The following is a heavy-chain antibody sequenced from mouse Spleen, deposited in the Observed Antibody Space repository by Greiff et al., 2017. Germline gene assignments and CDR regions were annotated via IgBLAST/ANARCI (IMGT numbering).Heavy chain of an antibody. CDR3: AIHDGYYYAMDY. CDR1: GYTFTDYY. CDR2: INPNNGGT. V-gene: IGHV1-26*01. J-gene: IGHJ4*01. Sequence: VQLQQSGPELVKPGASVKISCKASGYTFTDYYMNWVKQSHGKSLEWIGDINPNNGGTSYNQKFKGKATLTVDKSSSTAYMELRSLTSEDSAVYYCAIHDGYYYAMDYWGQGTSVTVSS. D-gene: IGHD2-12*01.